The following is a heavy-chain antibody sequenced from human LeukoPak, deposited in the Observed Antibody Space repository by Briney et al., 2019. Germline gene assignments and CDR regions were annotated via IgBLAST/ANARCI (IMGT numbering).Heavy chain of an antibody. CDR3: ARGPKRWLQISYDY. V-gene: IGHV4-34*01. J-gene: IGHJ4*02. D-gene: IGHD5-24*01. Sequence: PSETLSLTCAVYGGSFSGYYWSWIRQPPGKGLEWIGEINHSGSTNYNPSLKSRVTISVDTSKNQFSLKLSSVTAADTAVYYCARGPKRWLQISYDYWGQGTLVTVSS. CDR1: GGSFSGYY. CDR2: INHSGST.